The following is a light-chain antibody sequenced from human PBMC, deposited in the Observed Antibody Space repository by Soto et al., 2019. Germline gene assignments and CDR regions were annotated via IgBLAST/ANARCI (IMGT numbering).Light chain of an antibody. CDR3: QQYGKAPIT. Sequence: EIVLSQSPATLSLSPGEVATLSCGASESVYSSYVAWYQQKPGRAPRLLIYDASNRATGIPDRFSGSGSGTDYILTINRLEPEDFAVYYCQQYGKAPITFGQGTRLEIK. J-gene: IGKJ5*01. CDR2: DAS. CDR1: ESVYSSY. V-gene: IGKV3D-20*01.